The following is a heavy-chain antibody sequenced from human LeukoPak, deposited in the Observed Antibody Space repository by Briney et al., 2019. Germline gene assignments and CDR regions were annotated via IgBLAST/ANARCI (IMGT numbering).Heavy chain of an antibody. V-gene: IGHV3-48*01. CDR1: GFTFSSYS. D-gene: IGHD5-18*01. CDR3: ARDRGFQDKTWIQLSPSDY. J-gene: IGHJ4*02. Sequence: PGGSLRLSCAASGFTFSSYSMNWVRQAPGKGLEWVSYISSSSSTIYYADSVKGRFTISRDNAKNSLYLQMNSLRAEDTAVYYCARDRGFQDKTWIQLSPSDYWGQGTLVTVSS. CDR2: ISSSSSTI.